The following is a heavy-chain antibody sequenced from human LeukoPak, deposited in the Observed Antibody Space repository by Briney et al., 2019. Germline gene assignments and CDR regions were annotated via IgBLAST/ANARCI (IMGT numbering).Heavy chain of an antibody. Sequence: GGSLRLSCAASGFTFSSYWMTWVRQAPGKGLEWVSSISSSSSYIYYADSVKGRFTISRDNAKNSLYLQMNSLRAEDTAVYYCATVTIFGVVTPDYWGQGTLVTVSS. V-gene: IGHV3-21*01. CDR2: ISSSSSYI. CDR1: GFTFSSYW. CDR3: ATVTIFGVVTPDY. D-gene: IGHD3-3*01. J-gene: IGHJ4*02.